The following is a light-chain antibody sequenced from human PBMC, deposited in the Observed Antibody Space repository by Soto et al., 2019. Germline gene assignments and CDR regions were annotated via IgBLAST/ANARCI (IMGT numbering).Light chain of an antibody. CDR1: QGISKW. CDR2: GAS. Sequence: DIQMTQSPSTLSASVGDRVTITCRASQGISKWLAWYQQKPGKAPKLLIYGASSLENGVPSRFSGSGSGKEFTLTISSLQPDDFATYFCQQYNSYDMWSFGQGTKVDLK. CDR3: QQYNSYDMWS. V-gene: IGKV1-5*01. J-gene: IGKJ1*01.